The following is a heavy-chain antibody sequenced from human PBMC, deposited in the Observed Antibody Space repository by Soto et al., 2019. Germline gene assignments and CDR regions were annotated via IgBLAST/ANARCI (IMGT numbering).Heavy chain of an antibody. V-gene: IGHV3-48*03. D-gene: IGHD6-13*01. Sequence: EVQLVESGGGLVQPGGSLRLSCVASEFTFSSYEMNWVRQAPGKGLEWVSYISSSGTTIYYTDSVKGRFTISRDNAKKSLYLRMNSLRAEDTAVYYCVRFGGAAAGPGDYWGQGTLVTVSS. CDR2: ISSSGTTI. CDR3: VRFGGAAAGPGDY. J-gene: IGHJ4*02. CDR1: EFTFSSYE.